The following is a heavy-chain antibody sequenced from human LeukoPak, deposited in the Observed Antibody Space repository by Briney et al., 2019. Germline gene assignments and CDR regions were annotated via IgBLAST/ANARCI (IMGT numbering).Heavy chain of an antibody. V-gene: IGHV3-23*01. CDR2: ISASGGAT. CDR1: GFTFSSYA. J-gene: IGHJ3*02. D-gene: IGHD3-10*01. CDR3: AKDLITMVRGVLFPDAFDI. Sequence: GGSLRLSCAASGFTFSSYAMSWVRQAPGKGLEWVSTISASGGATYYADSVKGRFTISRDNSKNTLYLQMNSLRAEDTAVYYCAKDLITMVRGVLFPDAFDIWGQGTMVAVSS.